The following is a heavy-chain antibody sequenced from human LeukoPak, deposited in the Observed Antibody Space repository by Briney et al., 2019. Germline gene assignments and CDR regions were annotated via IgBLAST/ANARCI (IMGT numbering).Heavy chain of an antibody. CDR1: GFTFSSYS. D-gene: IGHD2-2*02. Sequence: GGSLRLSCAASGFTFSSYSMNWVRQAPGKGLEWVSSIVSSGRYIYYADSLKGRSTISRDNAKNSLYLQMNSLRAEDTAVYYCARESGGYCSTTSCYKGYFDYWGQGTLVTVSS. J-gene: IGHJ4*02. CDR2: IVSSGRYI. CDR3: ARESGGYCSTTSCYKGYFDY. V-gene: IGHV3-21*01.